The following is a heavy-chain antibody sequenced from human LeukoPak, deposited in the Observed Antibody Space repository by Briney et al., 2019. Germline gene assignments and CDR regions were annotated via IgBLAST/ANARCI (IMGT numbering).Heavy chain of an antibody. V-gene: IGHV4-59*01. D-gene: IGHD1-1*01. CDR1: GDSISSFYY. CDR3: ARSSGGTFDP. CDR2: IYHIGTT. Sequence: SETLSLTCSVSGDSISSFYYWSWIRQPPGKGLEWIGYIYHIGTTNYNPSLKSRVTMSVDAAKNQFSLKLSSVTAADTAVYYCARSSGGTFDPWGQGTVVTVSS. J-gene: IGHJ5*02.